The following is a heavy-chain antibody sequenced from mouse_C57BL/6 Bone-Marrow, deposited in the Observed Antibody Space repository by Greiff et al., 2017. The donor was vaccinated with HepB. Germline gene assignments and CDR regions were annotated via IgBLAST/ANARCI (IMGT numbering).Heavy chain of an antibody. CDR2: IHPNSGST. J-gene: IGHJ2*01. CDR1: GYTFTSYW. D-gene: IGHD1-1*01. V-gene: IGHV1-64*01. CDR3: ERSRITTVVATDY. Sequence: VQLQQPGAELVKPGASVKLSCKASGYTFTSYWMHWVKQRPGQGLEWIGMIHPNSGSTNYNEKFKSKATLTVDKSSSTAYMQLSSLTSEDSAVYYCERSRITTVVATDYWGQGTTLTVSS.